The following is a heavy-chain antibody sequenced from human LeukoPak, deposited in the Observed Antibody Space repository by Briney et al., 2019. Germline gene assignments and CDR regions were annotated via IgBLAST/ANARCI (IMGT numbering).Heavy chain of an antibody. CDR2: ISTSSSYI. D-gene: IGHD3-22*01. J-gene: IGHJ3*02. CDR3: ARGLFLSGYLDAFDI. CDR1: GFTFSSFG. Sequence: GGSLRLSCAASGFTFSSFGMNWVRQAPGKGLEWVSSISTSSSYIYYADSVKGRCTISRDNSKNTLYLQMNNLRVEDTAVYYCARGLFLSGYLDAFDIWGQGTVVTVSS. V-gene: IGHV3-21*04.